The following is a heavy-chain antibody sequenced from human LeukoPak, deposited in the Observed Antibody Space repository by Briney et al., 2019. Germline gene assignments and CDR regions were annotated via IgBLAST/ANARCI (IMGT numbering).Heavy chain of an antibody. CDR2: IYSSGRT. Sequence: SETLSLTCTVSRGSISTYFWSWIRQPAGKGLEWIGHIYSSGRTNYNPSLKSRVTMSVDTSKNQFSLRLSSVTAADTAVYYCGKLGNQWELRLDYWGQGALVTVSS. CDR3: GKLGNQWELRLDY. V-gene: IGHV4-4*07. CDR1: RGSISTYF. J-gene: IGHJ4*02. D-gene: IGHD1-26*01.